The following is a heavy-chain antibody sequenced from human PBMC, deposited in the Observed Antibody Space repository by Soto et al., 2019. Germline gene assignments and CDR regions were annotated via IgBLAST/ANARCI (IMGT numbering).Heavy chain of an antibody. CDR3: ARGIIVGGWYPYYFDY. J-gene: IGHJ4*02. D-gene: IGHD6-19*01. Sequence: ASVKVSCKASGYTFITYAMHWVRQAPGQRLEWMGWINAGNGNTKYSQKFQGRVSITRNTSASTAYMELSSLRSEDTAVYYCARGIIVGGWYPYYFDYWGQGTLVTVSS. CDR1: GYTFITYA. CDR2: INAGNGNT. V-gene: IGHV1-3*01.